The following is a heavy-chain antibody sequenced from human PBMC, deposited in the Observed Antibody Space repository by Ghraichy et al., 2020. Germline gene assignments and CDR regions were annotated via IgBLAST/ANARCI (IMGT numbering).Heavy chain of an antibody. D-gene: IGHD1-20*01. V-gene: IGHV3-23*01. CDR1: GFTFSSYA. J-gene: IGHJ6*02. Sequence: GGSLRLSCAASGFTFSSYAMSWVRQAPGKGLEWVSAISGSGGSTYYADSVKGRFTISRDNSKNTLYLQMNSLRAEDTAVYYCAKDRARYNWYDLPSGMDVLGQGTTVTVS. CDR3: AKDRARYNWYDLPSGMDV. CDR2: ISGSGGST.